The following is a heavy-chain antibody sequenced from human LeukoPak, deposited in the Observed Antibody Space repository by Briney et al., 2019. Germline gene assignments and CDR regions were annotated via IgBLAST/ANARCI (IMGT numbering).Heavy chain of an antibody. CDR2: IYYSGST. V-gene: IGHV4-39*07. D-gene: IGHD5-18*01. J-gene: IGHJ6*02. CDR3: ARDSVDTAMPGMDV. Sequence: PSETLSLTCTVSGGSISSSSYYWGWIRQPPGKGLEWIGSIYYSGSTYYNPSLKSRVTISVDTSKNQFSLKLSSVTAADTAVYYCARDSVDTAMPGMDVWGQGTTVTVSS. CDR1: GGSISSSSYY.